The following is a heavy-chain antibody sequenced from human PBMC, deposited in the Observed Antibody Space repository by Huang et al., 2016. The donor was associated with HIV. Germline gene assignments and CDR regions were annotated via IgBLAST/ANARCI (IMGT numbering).Heavy chain of an antibody. J-gene: IGHJ6*03. CDR1: GGAITRDSHY. Sequence: QVQLEESGPGLVKPSQTLSLTCSVPGGAITRDSHYWGWIRPSAAKGREWRGHIYISRIVNYKPAVEGRITIALDTSKSKFALGLGSMTAAETAVYFCARVRLVTTDVNYDMDVWGEGTTVIVSS. CDR2: IYISRIV. V-gene: IGHV4-61*09. D-gene: IGHD3-3*01. CDR3: ARVRLVTTDVNYDMDV.